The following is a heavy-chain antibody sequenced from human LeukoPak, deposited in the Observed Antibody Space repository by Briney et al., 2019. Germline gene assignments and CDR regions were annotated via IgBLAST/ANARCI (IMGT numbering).Heavy chain of an antibody. J-gene: IGHJ4*02. D-gene: IGHD1-7*01. CDR3: ANFPSPLELICPFDY. V-gene: IGHV3-23*01. CDR2: ISDSGGST. CDR1: GFTFSSYA. Sequence: GGSLRLSCAASGFTFSSYAMSWVRQAPGKGLEWVSAISDSGGSTYFADSVKGRFTISRDNSKNTLYLQMNSLRAEDTAVYYCANFPSPLELICPFDYWGQGTLVTVSS.